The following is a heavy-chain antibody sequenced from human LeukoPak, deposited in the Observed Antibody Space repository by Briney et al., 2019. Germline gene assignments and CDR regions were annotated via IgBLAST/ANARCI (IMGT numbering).Heavy chain of an antibody. CDR1: GYTFTSYY. V-gene: IGHV1-46*01. Sequence: ASVKVSFTASGYTFTSYYMNWVRQAPGQGLEWMGIINPSSGRTTYAQKFQGRVTMTRDTSTSTVYMELTSLRSEDTAVFYCARGGLPARSWFDPWGQGTLVTVSS. CDR3: ARGGLPARSWFDP. J-gene: IGHJ5*02. D-gene: IGHD2-15*01. CDR2: INPSSGRT.